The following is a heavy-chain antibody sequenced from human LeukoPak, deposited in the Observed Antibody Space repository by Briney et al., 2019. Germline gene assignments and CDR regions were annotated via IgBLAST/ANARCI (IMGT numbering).Heavy chain of an antibody. D-gene: IGHD1-1*01. V-gene: IGHV2-5*01. CDR2: IYWNEDR. J-gene: IGHJ3*02. CDR3: AHRATGYGFDI. CDR1: GFSLSASGVG. Sequence: SGPTLVKPTQTLTLTFTFSGFSLSASGVGVGWIRQPPGRALEWLALIYWNEDRRYIPSLKSRLPIHKDTSRNQVVLTMTNMDPVDTATYYCAHRATGYGFDIWGQGTMVTVSS.